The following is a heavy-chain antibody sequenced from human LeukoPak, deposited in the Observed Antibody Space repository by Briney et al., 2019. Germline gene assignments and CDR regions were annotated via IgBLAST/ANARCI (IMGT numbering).Heavy chain of an antibody. CDR2: VSGTSGST. CDR1: GFTFSSYA. D-gene: IGHD5-24*01. CDR3: VKDDGWVQYAN. V-gene: IGHV3-23*01. J-gene: IGHJ4*02. Sequence: SGGSLRLSCAASGFTFSSYAMSWVRQAPGKGLEWVSGVSGTSGSTYYADSVKGRFTISRDNSKSTLFLQMNSLRAEDTAVDYCVKDDGWVQYANWGQGTLVTVSS.